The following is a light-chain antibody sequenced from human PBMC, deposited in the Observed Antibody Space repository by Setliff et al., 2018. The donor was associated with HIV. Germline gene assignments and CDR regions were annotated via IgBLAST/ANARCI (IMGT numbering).Light chain of an antibody. J-gene: IGLJ1*01. CDR3: CSYAGTSTYI. CDR1: SSDVGAYNF. V-gene: IGLV2-11*01. Sequence: QSALTQPRSVSGPPGQSVTFSCTGSSSDVGAYNFVSWYQQHPGKGPKLIIYDVYKRPSGVPDRFSGSKSGDTASLTISGLQSEDEADYYCCSYAGTSTYIFGTGTRSPS. CDR2: DVY.